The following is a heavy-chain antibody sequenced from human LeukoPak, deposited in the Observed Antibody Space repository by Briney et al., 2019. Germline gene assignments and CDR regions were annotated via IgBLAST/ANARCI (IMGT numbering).Heavy chain of an antibody. D-gene: IGHD2-15*01. J-gene: IGHJ4*02. CDR3: ATSLGYCSGGSCYPGVY. CDR1: GFTFSSYW. Sequence: PGGSLRLSCAASGFTFSSYWMSWVRQAPGKGLEWVANIKQDGSEKYYVDSVKGRFTISRDNAKNSLYLQMNSLRAEDTAVYYCATSLGYCSGGSCYPGVYWGQGTLVTVSS. V-gene: IGHV3-7*01. CDR2: IKQDGSEK.